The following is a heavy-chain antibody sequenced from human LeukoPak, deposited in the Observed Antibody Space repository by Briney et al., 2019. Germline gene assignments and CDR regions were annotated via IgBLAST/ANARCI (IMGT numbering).Heavy chain of an antibody. V-gene: IGHV1-69*13. D-gene: IGHD3-10*01. CDR3: ARLPHAMVRGVPRPHYYYYMDV. Sequence: EASVKVSCKASGGTFSSYTISWVRQAPGQGLEWMGGIIPIFGTANYAQKFQGRVTITADESTSTAYMELRSLRSDDTAVYYCARLPHAMVRGVPRPHYYYYMDVWGKGTTVNVSS. J-gene: IGHJ6*03. CDR2: IIPIFGTA. CDR1: GGTFSSYT.